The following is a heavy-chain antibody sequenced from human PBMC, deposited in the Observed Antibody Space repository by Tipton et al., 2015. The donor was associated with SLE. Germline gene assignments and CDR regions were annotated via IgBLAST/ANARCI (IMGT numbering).Heavy chain of an antibody. CDR2: IYYSGST. CDR3: ARDRGDADAFDI. CDR1: GGSISSHY. V-gene: IGHV4-59*11. D-gene: IGHD3-10*01. J-gene: IGHJ3*02. Sequence: LRLSCTVSGGSISSHYWSWIRPPPGKGLEWIGYIYYSGSTNYNPSLKSRVTISVDTSKNQFSLKLSSVTAADTAVYYCARDRGDADAFDIWGQGTMVTVSS.